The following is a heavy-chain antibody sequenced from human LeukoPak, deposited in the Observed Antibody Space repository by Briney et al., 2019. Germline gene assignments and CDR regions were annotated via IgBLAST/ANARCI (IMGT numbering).Heavy chain of an antibody. CDR2: IYPRDSDT. D-gene: IGHD3-10*01. Sequence: GESLKISCKTSGDMFTNYRIGWVRQKPGTGLEWKGIIYPRDSDTRYSPSFQGQVTISADKSISTAYLEWSSLKASDTAMYYCARQESMIRGYYSDLWGQGTLVTVSS. J-gene: IGHJ4*02. CDR1: GDMFTNYR. CDR3: ARQESMIRGYYSDL. V-gene: IGHV5-51*01.